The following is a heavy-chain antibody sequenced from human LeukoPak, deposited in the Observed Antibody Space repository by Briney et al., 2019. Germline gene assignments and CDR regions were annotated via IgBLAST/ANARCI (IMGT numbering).Heavy chain of an antibody. V-gene: IGHV3-30*18. CDR3: AKDGDKQDILTGPFDY. D-gene: IGHD3-9*01. J-gene: IGHJ4*02. CDR2: ISYDGSNK. Sequence: GGSLRLSCAASGFTFSSCGMHWVRQAPGKGLEWVAVISYDGSNKYYADSVKGRFTISRDNSKNTLYLQMNSLRAEDTAVYYCAKDGDKQDILTGPFDYWGQGTLVTVSS. CDR1: GFTFSSCG.